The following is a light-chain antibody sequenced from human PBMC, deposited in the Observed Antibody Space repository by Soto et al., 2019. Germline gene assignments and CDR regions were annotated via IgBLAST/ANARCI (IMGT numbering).Light chain of an antibody. Sequence: QSALTQPASVSGSPGQSITISCTGTSSDVGGYNYVSWYQQHPGKAPKFMMYEVSNRPSGVSNRFSGSKSGNTASLTISGLQAEDEADYYCSSYTRNSTLVFGGGTKLTVL. CDR2: EVS. CDR1: SSDVGGYNY. J-gene: IGLJ2*01. V-gene: IGLV2-14*01. CDR3: SSYTRNSTLV.